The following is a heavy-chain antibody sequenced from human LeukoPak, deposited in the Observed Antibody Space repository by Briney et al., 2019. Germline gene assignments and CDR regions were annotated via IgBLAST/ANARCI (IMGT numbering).Heavy chain of an antibody. CDR2: ISSSGSTI. V-gene: IGHV3-48*03. CDR3: ARALSSGYYYGVGY. D-gene: IGHD3-22*01. J-gene: IGHJ4*02. CDR1: GFTIISYE. Sequence: GGPLRLSCAASGFTIISYELDWVRRAPGEGLEWVSYISSSGSTIYYADSVKGRFTISRDNAKNSLYLQMNSLRAEDTAVYYCARALSSGYYYGVGYWGQGTLVTVSS.